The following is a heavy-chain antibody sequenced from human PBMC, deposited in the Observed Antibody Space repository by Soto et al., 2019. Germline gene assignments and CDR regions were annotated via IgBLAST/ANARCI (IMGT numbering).Heavy chain of an antibody. CDR3: ARDTVRGEVDY. D-gene: IGHD3-10*01. J-gene: IGHJ4*02. V-gene: IGHV4-31*11. Sequence: SETLSLTCAVSGGSISTGAYYWSWIRQHPGKGLEWIGYIYYSGSTYYNPSLKSRVTISVDTSKSQFSLKLSSVTAADTAVYYCARDTVRGEVDYWGQGTLVTVSS. CDR2: IYYSGST. CDR1: GGSISTGAYY.